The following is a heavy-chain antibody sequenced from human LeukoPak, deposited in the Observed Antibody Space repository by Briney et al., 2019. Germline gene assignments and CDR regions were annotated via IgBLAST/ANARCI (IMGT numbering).Heavy chain of an antibody. J-gene: IGHJ4*02. Sequence: GASVKVSCKASGYTFSSYGFSWVRQAPGQGLEWMGWINAYNGNTNYAQNLQGRDTMTTDTSTSTAYMELRSLRSDDTAVYYCARRQGTTLNFDYWGQGTLVTVSS. D-gene: IGHD1-1*01. CDR2: INAYNGNT. CDR3: ARRQGTTLNFDY. CDR1: GYTFSSYG. V-gene: IGHV1-18*01.